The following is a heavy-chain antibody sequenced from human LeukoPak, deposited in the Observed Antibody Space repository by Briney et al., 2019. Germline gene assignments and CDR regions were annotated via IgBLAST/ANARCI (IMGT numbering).Heavy chain of an antibody. CDR3: ARDHSYCSGGSCYLPDY. D-gene: IGHD2-15*01. CDR1: KYTFTGYY. V-gene: IGHV1-2*02. CDR2: INPNSGGT. J-gene: IGHJ4*02. Sequence: ASVKVSCKASKYTFTGYYMHWVRQAPGQGLEWMGWINPNSGGTNYAQKFQGRVTMTSDTSTSTVYMELSSLRSEDTAVYYCARDHSYCSGGSCYLPDYWGQGTLVTVSS.